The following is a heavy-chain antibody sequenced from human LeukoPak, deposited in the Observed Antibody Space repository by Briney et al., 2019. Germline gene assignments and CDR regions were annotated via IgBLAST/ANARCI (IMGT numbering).Heavy chain of an antibody. CDR3: AREGPNYGDYPVGNWFDP. D-gene: IGHD4-17*01. CDR1: GFTFSSYW. J-gene: IGHJ5*02. CDR2: IKQDGSEK. V-gene: IGHV3-7*01. Sequence: DPGGSLRLSCAASGFTFSSYWMSWVRQAPGKGLEWVANIKQDGSEKYYVDSLKGRFTISRDNAKNSLYLQMNSLRAEDTAVYYCAREGPNYGDYPVGNWFDPWGQGTLVTVSS.